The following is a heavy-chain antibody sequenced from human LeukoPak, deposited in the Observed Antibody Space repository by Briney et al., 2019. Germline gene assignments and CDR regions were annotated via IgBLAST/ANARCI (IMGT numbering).Heavy chain of an antibody. J-gene: IGHJ4*02. Sequence: ASVKVSCKASGGTFSSYAISWVRQAPGQGLEWMGRIIPILGIANYAQKFQGRVTITADKSTSTAYMELSSLRSEDTAVYCCAREGGYSYGYDLGYWGQGTLVTVSS. CDR1: GGTFSSYA. CDR3: AREGGYSYGYDLGY. D-gene: IGHD5-18*01. CDR2: IIPILGIA. V-gene: IGHV1-69*04.